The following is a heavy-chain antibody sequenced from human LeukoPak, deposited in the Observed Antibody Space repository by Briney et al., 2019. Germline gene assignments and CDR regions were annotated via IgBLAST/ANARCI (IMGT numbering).Heavy chain of an antibody. J-gene: IGHJ4*02. D-gene: IGHD1/OR15-1a*01. Sequence: GESLKISCKGSGYSFTSYWIGWVRQMPGKGLERMGIIYPGDSDTGYSPSFQGQVTISADKSISTAYLQWSSLKASDTAMYYCARHDRLGEQALSIIYWGQGTPVTVSS. CDR2: IYPGDSDT. CDR1: GYSFTSYW. V-gene: IGHV5-51*01. CDR3: ARHDRLGEQALSIIY.